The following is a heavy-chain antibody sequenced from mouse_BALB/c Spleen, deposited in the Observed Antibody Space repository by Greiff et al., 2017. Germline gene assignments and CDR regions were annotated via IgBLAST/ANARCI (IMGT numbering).Heavy chain of an antibody. CDR2: ISSGGST. Sequence: EVQLVESGGGLVKPGGSLKLSCAASGFTFSSYAMSWVRQTPEKRLEWVASISSGGSTYYPDSVKGRFTISRDNARNILYLQMSSLRSEDTAMYYSARSICYDDGVIAYWGQGTLVTVSA. D-gene: IGHD2-4*01. CDR3: ARSICYDDGVIAY. CDR1: GFTFSSYA. V-gene: IGHV5-6-5*01. J-gene: IGHJ3*01.